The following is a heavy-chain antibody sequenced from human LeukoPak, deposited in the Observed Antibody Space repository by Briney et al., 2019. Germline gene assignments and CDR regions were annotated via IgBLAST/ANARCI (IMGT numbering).Heavy chain of an antibody. CDR2: IYYSGST. J-gene: IGHJ3*02. CDR1: GGSISSYY. Sequence: SETLSLTCTVSGGSISSYYWSWIRQPPGKGLEGIGYIYYSGSTNYNHSLKSRATISVDTSKNQFSLKLSSVAAADTAVYYCARDYWGSSWYGGAFDIWGQGTMVTVSS. D-gene: IGHD6-13*01. V-gene: IGHV4-59*01. CDR3: ARDYWGSSWYGGAFDI.